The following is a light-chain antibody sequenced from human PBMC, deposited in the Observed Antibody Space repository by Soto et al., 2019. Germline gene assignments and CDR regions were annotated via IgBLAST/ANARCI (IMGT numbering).Light chain of an antibody. V-gene: IGKV3-20*01. CDR1: QSVSTTY. CDR3: QKYGSARWT. CDR2: GAS. Sequence: EIVLTQSPGTLSLSPGERATLSCRASQSVSTTYLAWYKQKPGQAPRLLIYGASSRATGIPDRLGGSGSGTDFTLTISRLEPEDFAGYYCQKYGSARWTFGQGTKVDIK. J-gene: IGKJ1*01.